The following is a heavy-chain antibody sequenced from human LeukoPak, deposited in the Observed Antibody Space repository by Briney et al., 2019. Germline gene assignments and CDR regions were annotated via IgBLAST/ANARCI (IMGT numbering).Heavy chain of an antibody. CDR1: GGSISSSSYY. CDR3: ARQDGTTAYYYYYYMDV. D-gene: IGHD2/OR15-2a*01. Sequence: PSETLSLTCTVSGGSISSSSYYRGWIRQPPGKGLEWIGSIYYSGSTYYNPSLKSRVTISVDTSKNQFSLKLSSVTAADTAVYYCARQDGTTAYYYYYYMDVWGKGTTVTVSS. J-gene: IGHJ6*03. CDR2: IYYSGST. V-gene: IGHV4-39*01.